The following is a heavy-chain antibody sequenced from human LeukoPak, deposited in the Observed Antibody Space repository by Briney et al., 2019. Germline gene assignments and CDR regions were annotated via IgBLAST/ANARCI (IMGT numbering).Heavy chain of an antibody. V-gene: IGHV3-23*01. CDR2: LSNSGGNT. Sequence: GGSLRLSCAASGFTFSRYVMSWVRQAPGKGLEWVSGLSNSGGNTYYADSVKGRFTISRDNSKNTLYLQMNSLRAEDTAVYYCAKEEQLVPGIWGQGTLVTVSS. CDR3: AKEEQLVPGI. D-gene: IGHD6-13*01. CDR1: GFTFSRYV. J-gene: IGHJ4*02.